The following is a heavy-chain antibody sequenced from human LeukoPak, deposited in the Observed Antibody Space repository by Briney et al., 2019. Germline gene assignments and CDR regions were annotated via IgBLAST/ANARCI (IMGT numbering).Heavy chain of an antibody. J-gene: IGHJ4*02. CDR3: ARDWIGWFGELLSDY. CDR1: GFTFDDYG. V-gene: IGHV3-7*01. CDR2: IKQDGSEK. D-gene: IGHD3-10*01. Sequence: GGSLRLSCAASGFTFDDYGMSWVRQAPGKGLEWVANIKQDGSEKYYVDSVKGRFTISRDNAKNSLYLQMNSLGAEDTAVYYCARDWIGWFGELLSDYWGQGTLVTVSS.